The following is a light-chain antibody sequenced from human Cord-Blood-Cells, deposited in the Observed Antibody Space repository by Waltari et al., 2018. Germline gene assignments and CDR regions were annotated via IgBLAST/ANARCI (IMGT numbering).Light chain of an antibody. J-gene: IGKJ4*01. CDR2: DAS. V-gene: IGKV3-11*01. CDR1: QSVSSY. CDR3: QQRSNWPT. Sequence: EIELPQSPATLSLSPGERATLSCRASQSVSSYFAWYQQKPGQAPRLLIYDASNRATGIPARFSGSGSGTDFTLTISSLEPEDFAVYYCQQRSNWPTFGGGTKVEIK.